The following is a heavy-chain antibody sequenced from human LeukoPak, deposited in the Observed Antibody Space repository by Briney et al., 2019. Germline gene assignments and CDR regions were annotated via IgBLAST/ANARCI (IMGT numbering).Heavy chain of an antibody. CDR1: SGSISSDY. CDR3: AREKSENYCSGGSCYSVFDP. D-gene: IGHD2-15*01. Sequence: SETLSLTCTVSSGSISSDYWSWIRQPPGKGLEWIGYIYYSGSTNYNPSLKSRVTISVDTSKNQFSLKLSSVTAADTAVYYCAREKSENYCSGGSCYSVFDPWGQGTLVTVSS. V-gene: IGHV4-59*01. J-gene: IGHJ5*02. CDR2: IYYSGST.